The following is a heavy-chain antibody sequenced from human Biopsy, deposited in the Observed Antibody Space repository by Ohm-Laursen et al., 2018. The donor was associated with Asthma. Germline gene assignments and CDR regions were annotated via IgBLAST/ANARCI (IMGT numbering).Heavy chain of an antibody. CDR1: GDAMSTSGSY. J-gene: IGHJ2*01. Sequence: GTLSLTCIVSGDAMSTSGSYWGWIRQSPGKGLEWIGSIYYSGRTYYNPSLESRVTISADTSKNHFSLKVTSVTAADTAVYYCARAVSSSSYWYFDLWGRGVLVTVSS. D-gene: IGHD6-6*01. V-gene: IGHV4-39*02. CDR2: IYYSGRT. CDR3: ARAVSSSSYWYFDL.